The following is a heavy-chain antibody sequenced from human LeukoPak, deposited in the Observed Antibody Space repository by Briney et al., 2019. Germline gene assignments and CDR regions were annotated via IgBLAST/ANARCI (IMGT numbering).Heavy chain of an antibody. CDR3: ARALQIDYYDSSGYNY. CDR2: IYSGGST. V-gene: IGHV3-53*01. Sequence: GGSLRLSCAASGFTVSSNYMSWVRQAPGKGLEWVSVIYSGGSTYYADSVKGRFTISRDNSKNTLYLQMNSLRAEDTAVYHCARALQIDYYDSSGYNYWGQGTLVTVSS. J-gene: IGHJ4*02. D-gene: IGHD3-22*01. CDR1: GFTVSSNY.